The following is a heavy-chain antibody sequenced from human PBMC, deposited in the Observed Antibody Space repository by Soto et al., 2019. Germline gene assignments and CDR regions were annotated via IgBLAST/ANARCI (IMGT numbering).Heavy chain of an antibody. CDR2: ISSSSSNI. Sequence: GSLRLSCAASGFTFSSYAMSWVRQAPGKGLEWVSSISSSSSNIYYADSVKGRFTISRDNAKNSLYLQMNSLRAEDTAVYYCARDDSGYSGYNPWGQGTLVTVSS. V-gene: IGHV3-21*01. J-gene: IGHJ5*02. CDR3: ARDDSGYSGYNP. CDR1: GFTFSSYA. D-gene: IGHD5-12*01.